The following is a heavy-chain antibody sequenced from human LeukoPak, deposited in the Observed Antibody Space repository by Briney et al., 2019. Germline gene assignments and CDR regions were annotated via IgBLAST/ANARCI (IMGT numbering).Heavy chain of an antibody. CDR2: INHSGST. CDR1: GGSFSGYY. Sequence: PSETLSLTCAVYGGSFSGYYWSWIRQPPGKGLEWIGEINHSGSTNYNPSLKSRVTISVDTSKNQFSLKLSSVTAADTAVYYCARYADIVVVPAAMAGMDVWGQGTTVTVSS. V-gene: IGHV4-34*01. D-gene: IGHD2-2*01. CDR3: ARYADIVVVPAAMAGMDV. J-gene: IGHJ6*02.